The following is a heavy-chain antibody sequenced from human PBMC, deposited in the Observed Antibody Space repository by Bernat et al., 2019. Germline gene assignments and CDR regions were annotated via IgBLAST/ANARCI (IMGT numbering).Heavy chain of an antibody. CDR1: GGSFSGYY. J-gene: IGHJ5*02. V-gene: IGHV4-34*01. Sequence: QVQLQQWGAGLLKPSETLSLTCAVYGGSFSGYYWSWIRQPPGKGLEWIGEINHSGSTNYNPSLKSRVTISVDTSKNQFSLKLSSVTAADTAVYYCARGRYIWGSSGFDPRGQGTLVTISS. CDR2: INHSGST. CDR3: ARGRYIWGSSGFDP. D-gene: IGHD3-16*01.